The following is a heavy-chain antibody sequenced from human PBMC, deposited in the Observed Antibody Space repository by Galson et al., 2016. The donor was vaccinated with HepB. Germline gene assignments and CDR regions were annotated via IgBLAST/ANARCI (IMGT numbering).Heavy chain of an antibody. J-gene: IGHJ2*01. CDR1: GFTFSKYS. V-gene: IGHV3-21*01. CDR3: TRDSTNFDL. CDR2: ISSSSNDI. Sequence: SLRLSCAASGFTFSKYSMNWVRQAPGKGLQWVSSISSSSNDIQYADSMKGRFTISRDNSKNSLYLQMFSLMADDTAVYYCTRDSTNFDLWCRGAL.